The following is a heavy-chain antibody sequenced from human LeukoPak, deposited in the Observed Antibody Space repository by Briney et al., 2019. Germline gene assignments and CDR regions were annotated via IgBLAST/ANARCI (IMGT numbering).Heavy chain of an antibody. V-gene: IGHV7-4-1*02. CDR1: GYTFTSYA. CDR2: INTNTGNP. D-gene: IGHD3-22*01. CDR3: ARGQTYYYDSSGYYPDY. Sequence: GASVKVSCKASGYTFTSYAMNWVRQAPGQGLEWMGWINTNTGNPTYAQGFTGRFVFSLDTSVSTAYLQISSLKAEDTAVYYCARGQTYYYDSSGYYPDYWGQGTLVTVPS. J-gene: IGHJ4*02.